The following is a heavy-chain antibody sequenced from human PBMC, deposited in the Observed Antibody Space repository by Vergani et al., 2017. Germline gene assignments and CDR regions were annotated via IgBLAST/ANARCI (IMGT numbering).Heavy chain of an antibody. CDR2: IYYSGST. Sequence: QLQLQESGPGLVKPSETLSLTCTVSGGSISSSSYYWGWIRQPPGKGLEWIGSIYYSGSTNYNPSVKSRVTISVDTSRNQFSLLSSVTAADTAVYYCARGARRCTSTSCYRVWYFDLWGRGVLVTVSS. V-gene: IGHV4-39*07. D-gene: IGHD2-2*02. CDR3: ARGARRCTSTSCYRVWYFDL. CDR1: GGSISSSSYY. J-gene: IGHJ2*01.